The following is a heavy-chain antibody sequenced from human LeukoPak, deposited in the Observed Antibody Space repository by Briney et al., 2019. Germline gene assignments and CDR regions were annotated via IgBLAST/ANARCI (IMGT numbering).Heavy chain of an antibody. CDR1: GFTFSDYY. V-gene: IGHV3-11*01. D-gene: IGHD3-22*01. CDR3: ANNYYDSSGYQN. CDR2: VSTSGSTI. Sequence: SGGSLRLSCAASGFTFSDYYMSWIRQAPVKGLEWVSYVSTSGSTIYYADSVKGRFTISRDNAKKSLYMQMNSLRAEDTAVYYCANNYYDSSGYQNWGQGTLVTVSS. J-gene: IGHJ4*02.